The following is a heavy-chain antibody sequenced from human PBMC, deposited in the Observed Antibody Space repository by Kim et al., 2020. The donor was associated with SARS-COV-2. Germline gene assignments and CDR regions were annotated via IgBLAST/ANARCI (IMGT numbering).Heavy chain of an antibody. D-gene: IGHD3-16*01. CDR2: ISYDGSNK. V-gene: IGHV3-30*18. Sequence: GGSLRLSCAASGFTFSSYGMHWVRQAPGKGLEWVAVISYDGSNKYYADSVKGRFTISRDNSKNTLYLQMNSLRAEDTAVYYCAKDAELRVVAGYYFDYWG. CDR1: GFTFSSYG. J-gene: IGHJ4*01. CDR3: AKDAELRVVAGYYFDY.